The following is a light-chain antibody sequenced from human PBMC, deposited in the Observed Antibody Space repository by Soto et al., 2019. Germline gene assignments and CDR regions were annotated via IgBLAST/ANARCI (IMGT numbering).Light chain of an antibody. Sequence: SYELTQPPSLSVAPGKTARITCGGNNIGSKSVHWYQQKPGQAPVLVIYYDSDRPSVIPERFSGSNSGNTATLTISRVEAGDEADYFCQVWDSSSDHVVFGGGTKLTVL. CDR3: QVWDSSSDHVV. V-gene: IGLV3-21*04. CDR2: YDS. CDR1: NIGSKS. J-gene: IGLJ2*01.